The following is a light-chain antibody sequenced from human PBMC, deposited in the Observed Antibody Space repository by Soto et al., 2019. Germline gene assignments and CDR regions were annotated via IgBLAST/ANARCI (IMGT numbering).Light chain of an antibody. CDR3: QQYNNWPL. CDR1: QSVSSN. Sequence: EIVMTQSPATLSVSPGERATLSCRASQSVSSNLAWYQQKPGQAPRLPINGASTRATGIPARFSGSGSETEFTLTISSLQSEDFAVYYCQQYNNWPLFGQGTRLEIK. J-gene: IGKJ5*01. V-gene: IGKV3-15*01. CDR2: GAS.